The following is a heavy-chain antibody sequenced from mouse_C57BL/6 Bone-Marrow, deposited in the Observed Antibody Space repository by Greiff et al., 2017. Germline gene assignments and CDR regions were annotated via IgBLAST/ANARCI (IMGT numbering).Heavy chain of an antibody. CDR2: FYPGSGSI. J-gene: IGHJ4*01. D-gene: IGHD2-3*01. Sequence: QVQLQQSGAELVKPGASVKLSCKASGYTFTEYNIHWVKQRSGQGLEWIGWFYPGSGSIKYNEKFKDKATLTADKSSSTVYMELSRLTSEDSAVYFCARHEEGGGYYVYAMDYWGQGTSVTVSS. CDR1: GYTFTEYN. V-gene: IGHV1-62-2*01. CDR3: ARHEEGGGYYVYAMDY.